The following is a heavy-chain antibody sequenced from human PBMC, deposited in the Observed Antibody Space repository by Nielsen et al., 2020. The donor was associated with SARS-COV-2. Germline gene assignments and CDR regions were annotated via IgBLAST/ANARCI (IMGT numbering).Heavy chain of an antibody. CDR1: GYTFTSYY. CDR3: ARDSSYCSSTSCLTGPNWFDP. D-gene: IGHD2-2*01. CDR2: INPSGGST. Sequence: ASVKVSCKASGYTFTSYYMHWVRQAPGQGLEWMGIINPSGGSTSYAQKFQGRVTMTRDTSTSTVYMELSSLRSEDTAVYYCARDSSYCSSTSCLTGPNWFDPWGQGTLVTVSS. V-gene: IGHV1-46*01. J-gene: IGHJ5*02.